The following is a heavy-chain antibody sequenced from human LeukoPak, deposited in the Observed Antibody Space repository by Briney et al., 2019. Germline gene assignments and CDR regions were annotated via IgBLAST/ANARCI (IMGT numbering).Heavy chain of an antibody. V-gene: IGHV3-21*01. CDR2: ISSSSSYI. J-gene: IGHJ6*02. Sequence: GGSLRLSCAASGFTFSSYSMNWVRQAPGKGLEWVSSISSSSSYIYYADSVKGRFTISRDNAKNSLYLQMNSLRAEDTAVYYCARDSGYSGYDRPGDYYYYGMDVWGQGTTVTVSS. CDR3: ARDSGYSGYDRPGDYYYYGMDV. D-gene: IGHD5-12*01. CDR1: GFTFSSYS.